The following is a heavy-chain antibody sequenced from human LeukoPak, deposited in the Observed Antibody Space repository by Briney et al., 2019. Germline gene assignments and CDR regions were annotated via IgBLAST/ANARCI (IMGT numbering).Heavy chain of an antibody. Sequence: KPGGSLRLSCAASGFTFSSYSITWVRQAPGKGLKWVSTISSSGIYTYYADSVKGRFTISRDDAKNSLYLQMNSLRAEDTAVYYCASLHYYDSSGRDYWGQGTLVTVSS. CDR1: GFTFSSYS. CDR2: ISSSGIYT. D-gene: IGHD3-22*01. J-gene: IGHJ4*02. CDR3: ASLHYYDSSGRDY. V-gene: IGHV3-21*01.